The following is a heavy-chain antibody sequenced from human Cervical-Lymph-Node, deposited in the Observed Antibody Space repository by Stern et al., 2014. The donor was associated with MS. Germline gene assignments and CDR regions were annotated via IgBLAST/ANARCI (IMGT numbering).Heavy chain of an antibody. Sequence: VQLVQSGAEVKKPGSSVNVSCKASGGTFSSSYAVSWVRQAPGQGLEWMGRIIPMIGLANYAQTFQTRFTITSDKSSSTVYMKLSSLTSEDTALYYCARGIVTNRPAATLHNLFDPWGQGTLVTVSS. CDR3: ARGIVTNRPAATLHNLFDP. V-gene: IGHV1-69*04. CDR2: IIPMIGLA. D-gene: IGHD2-15*01. J-gene: IGHJ5*02. CDR1: GGTFSSSYA.